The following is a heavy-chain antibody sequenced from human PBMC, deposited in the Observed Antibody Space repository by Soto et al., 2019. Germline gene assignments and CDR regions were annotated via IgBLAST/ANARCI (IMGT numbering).Heavy chain of an antibody. V-gene: IGHV3-15*01. CDR3: ATERSSSSYYYGGLFDH. CDR2: IKNKIDAETT. J-gene: IGHJ4*02. D-gene: IGHD3-22*01. CDR1: GFTFNNVW. Sequence: PGGSLRLSCAASGFTFNNVWLNWVRQAPGKGLEWVGRIKNKIDAETTDYTAPVKGRFTISRDDSENMLFLHMNSLKIEDTAVYYCATERSSSSYYYGGLFDHCGPGALVTVS.